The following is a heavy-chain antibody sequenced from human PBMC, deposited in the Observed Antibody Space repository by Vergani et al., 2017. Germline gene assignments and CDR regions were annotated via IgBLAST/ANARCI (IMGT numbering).Heavy chain of an antibody. Sequence: QVQLVQSGAEVKKPGSSVKVSCKTSGGTFSSYAISWVRQAPGQGPEWMGAIIPIFGAPNYAQKFQGRVTITADKSTSTAYRELSSRRSEDTAVYYCARGGGEDFSGDYYGMDVWGQGTTVTVSS. J-gene: IGHJ6*02. CDR3: ARGGGEDFSGDYYGMDV. CDR2: IIPIFGAP. D-gene: IGHD3-10*01. CDR1: GGTFSSYA. V-gene: IGHV1-69*06.